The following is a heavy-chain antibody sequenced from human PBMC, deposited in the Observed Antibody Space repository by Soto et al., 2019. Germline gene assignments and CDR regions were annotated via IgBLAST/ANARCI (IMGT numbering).Heavy chain of an antibody. Sequence: ASVKVSCKASGGTFSSYAISWVRQAPGQGLEWMGGIIPIFGTANYAQKFQGRVTITADKSTSTAYMELSSLRSEDTAVYYCARDNTLLLGFGELAWFDPGAREPWSPSPQ. CDR3: ARDNTLLLGFGELAWFDP. J-gene: IGHJ5*02. V-gene: IGHV1-69*06. D-gene: IGHD3-10*01. CDR2: IIPIFGTA. CDR1: GGTFSSYA.